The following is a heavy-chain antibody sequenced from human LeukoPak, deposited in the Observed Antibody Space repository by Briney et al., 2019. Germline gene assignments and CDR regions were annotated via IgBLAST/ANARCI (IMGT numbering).Heavy chain of an antibody. CDR2: IYYSGST. V-gene: IGHV4-59*12. Sequence: SETLSLTCTVSGGSISSYYWSWIRQPPGKGLEWIGYIYYSGSTNYNPSLKSRVTMSVDTSKNQFSLKLSSVTAADTAVYYCARACSTSCYDAFDIWGQGTMVTVSS. CDR1: GGSISSYY. CDR3: ARACSTSCYDAFDI. D-gene: IGHD2-2*01. J-gene: IGHJ3*02.